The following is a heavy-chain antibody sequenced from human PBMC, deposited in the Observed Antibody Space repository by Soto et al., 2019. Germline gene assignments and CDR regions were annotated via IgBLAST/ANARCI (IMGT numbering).Heavy chain of an antibody. V-gene: IGHV3-30*18. CDR3: AKDIPGSGMDV. D-gene: IGHD2-2*02. J-gene: IGHJ6*02. CDR1: GFTFSSYG. Sequence: QVQLVESGGGVVQPGRSLRLSCAASGFTFSSYGMHWVRQAPGKGLEWVAVISYDGSNKYYADSVKGRFTISRDNSKNTLYLQMNSLRAEDTAVYYCAKDIPGSGMDVWGQGTTVTVSS. CDR2: ISYDGSNK.